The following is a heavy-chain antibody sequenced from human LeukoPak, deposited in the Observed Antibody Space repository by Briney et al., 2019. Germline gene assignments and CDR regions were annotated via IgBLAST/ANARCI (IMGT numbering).Heavy chain of an antibody. Sequence: SETLSLTCTVSGGSISSSSYYWGWIRQPPGKGLEWIGSIYYSGSTYYNPSLKSRVTISVDTSKNQFSLKLGSVTAADTAVYYCARSSIAARPAYWGQGTLVTVSS. D-gene: IGHD6-6*01. V-gene: IGHV4-39*07. CDR1: GGSISSSSYY. CDR3: ARSSIAARPAY. CDR2: IYYSGST. J-gene: IGHJ4*02.